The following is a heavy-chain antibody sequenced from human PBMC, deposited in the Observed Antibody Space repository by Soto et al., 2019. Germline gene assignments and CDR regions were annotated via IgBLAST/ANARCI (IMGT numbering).Heavy chain of an antibody. CDR1: GFRFSNAW. J-gene: IGHJ6*02. CDR3: TTLNYGVDV. CDR2: IKSKTDGGTA. Sequence: GCSLRLSCAASGFRFSNAWMSWVRQLPGKGLEWVGHIKSKTDGGTADYAAPVKGRFTISRDDSKNTLYLQMNSLKTEDTAMFYCTTLNYGVDVWGQGTTVTVSS. V-gene: IGHV3-15*01.